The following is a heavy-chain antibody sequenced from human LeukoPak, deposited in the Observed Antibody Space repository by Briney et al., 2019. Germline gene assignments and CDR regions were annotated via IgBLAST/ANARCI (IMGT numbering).Heavy chain of an antibody. J-gene: IGHJ4*02. CDR1: GFTFSGYG. V-gene: IGHV3-30*02. Sequence: GGSLRLSCAASGFTFSGYGMHWVRQAPGKGLEWVTFIRFDGSITYYADSVKGRFTISRDNSKNTLYLQMNSLRAEDTAVYYCARVSGGYWGQGTLVTVSS. CDR2: IRFDGSIT. D-gene: IGHD3-16*01. CDR3: ARVSGGY.